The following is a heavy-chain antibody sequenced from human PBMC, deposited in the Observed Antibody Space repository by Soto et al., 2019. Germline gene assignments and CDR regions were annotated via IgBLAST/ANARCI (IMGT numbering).Heavy chain of an antibody. D-gene: IGHD6-19*01. V-gene: IGHV3-23*01. Sequence: GGSLRPSCAASGFTFSSYAMSWVRQAPGKGLEWVSAISGSGGSTYYADSVKGRFTISRDNSKNTLYLQMNSLRAEDTAVYYCAKGGHSSGWLYFDYWGQGSLVTVSS. CDR1: GFTFSSYA. J-gene: IGHJ4*02. CDR2: ISGSGGST. CDR3: AKGGHSSGWLYFDY.